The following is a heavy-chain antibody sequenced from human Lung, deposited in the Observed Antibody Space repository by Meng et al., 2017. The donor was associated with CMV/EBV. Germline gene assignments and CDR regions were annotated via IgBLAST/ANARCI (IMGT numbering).Heavy chain of an antibody. J-gene: IGHJ6*02. D-gene: IGHD5-18*01. CDR2: INHTGST. Sequence: SXTLSLXCAVYGGSFSGYYWSWIRQSPGKGLEWIGEINHTGSTNYNPSLRSRVTISVDTSKNQFSLKLNSVTAADTAVYYCARRGKPTAIFTFGPPRYHYCLDVWGQGNXVT. V-gene: IGHV4-34*01. CDR1: GGSFSGYY. CDR3: ARRGKPTAIFTFGPPRYHYCLDV.